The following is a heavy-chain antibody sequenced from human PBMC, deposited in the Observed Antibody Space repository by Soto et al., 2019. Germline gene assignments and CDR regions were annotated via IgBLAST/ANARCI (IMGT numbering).Heavy chain of an antibody. CDR3: ARTKFQLLHGPFDY. D-gene: IGHD2-2*01. CDR2: IYYGGST. Sequence: QLQLQESGPGLVKPSETLSLTCTVSGGSISSSSYYWGWIRQPPGKGLEWIGSIYYGGSTYYNPSLKSRVALSVDTSKNQFSLKLSSVTAADTAVYYCARTKFQLLHGPFDYWGQGTLVTVSS. V-gene: IGHV4-39*01. J-gene: IGHJ4*02. CDR1: GGSISSSSYY.